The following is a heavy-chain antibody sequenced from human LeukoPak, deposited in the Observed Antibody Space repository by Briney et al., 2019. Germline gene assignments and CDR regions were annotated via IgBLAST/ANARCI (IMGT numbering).Heavy chain of an antibody. Sequence: SETLSLTCTVSGGSINSGNYHWGWIRQPPGKGLEWIGSIYYSGNTYYNPSLKSRVTISVDTSKNQFSLKLSSVTAADTAVYYCARAQYCSGGSCYSWYYYYYGMDVWGQGTAVTVSS. CDR3: ARAQYCSGGSCYSWYYYYYGMDV. D-gene: IGHD2-15*01. CDR1: GGSINSGNYH. J-gene: IGHJ6*02. V-gene: IGHV4-39*07. CDR2: IYYSGNT.